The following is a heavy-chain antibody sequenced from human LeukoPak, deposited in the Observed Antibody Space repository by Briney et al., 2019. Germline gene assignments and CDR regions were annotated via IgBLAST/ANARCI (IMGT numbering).Heavy chain of an antibody. J-gene: IGHJ4*02. CDR3: ARGSSGIIVVVPATYFDY. D-gene: IGHD2-2*01. V-gene: IGHV1-69*01. Sequence: GASVKPSCKASGGTFSSYAISWVRQAPGQGLEWMGGIIPIFGTANYAQKFQGRVTITADESTSTAYMELSSLRSEDTAVYYCARGSSGIIVVVPATYFDYWGQGTLVTVSS. CDR2: IIPIFGTA. CDR1: GGTFSSYA.